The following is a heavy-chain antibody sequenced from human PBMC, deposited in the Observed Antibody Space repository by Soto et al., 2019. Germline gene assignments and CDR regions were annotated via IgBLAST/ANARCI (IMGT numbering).Heavy chain of an antibody. CDR3: AKDKDTAMLSPTVDY. D-gene: IGHD5-18*01. J-gene: IGHJ4*02. V-gene: IGHV3-66*01. CDR2: IYSGGST. Sequence: GGSLRLSCVVSGFTVTTNSMSWVRQAPGKGLEWVSIIYSGGSTYYADSVKGRFTISRDNSKNMLYLQMNSLRAEDTAVYYCAKDKDTAMLSPTVDYWGQGTLVTVSS. CDR1: GFTVTTNS.